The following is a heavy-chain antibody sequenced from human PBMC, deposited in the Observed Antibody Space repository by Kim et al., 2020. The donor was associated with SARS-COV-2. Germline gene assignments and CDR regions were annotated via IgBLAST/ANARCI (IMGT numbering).Heavy chain of an antibody. D-gene: IGHD3-16*02. V-gene: IGHV3-9*01. CDR3: AKDLGELSFLLHY. J-gene: IGHJ4*02. Sequence: YADSVKGRFTISRDNAKNSLYLQMNSLRAEDTALYYCAKDLGELSFLLHYWGQGTLVTVSS.